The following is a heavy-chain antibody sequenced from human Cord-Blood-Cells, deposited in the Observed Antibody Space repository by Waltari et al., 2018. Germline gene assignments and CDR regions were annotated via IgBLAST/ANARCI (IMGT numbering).Heavy chain of an antibody. CDR2: IYYSGTT. Sequence: QLQLQESGPGLVKPSETLSLTCTVSGGSISSSSYYWGWIRQPPGKGLEWIGSIYYSGTTYYNPSPKSRVSISVDTSKNQFSLKLSSVTAADTAVYYCARHFVYDYVWGSYRYRGWFDPWGQGTLVTVSS. D-gene: IGHD3-16*02. J-gene: IGHJ5*02. CDR3: ARHFVYDYVWGSYRYRGWFDP. V-gene: IGHV4-39*01. CDR1: GGSISSSSYY.